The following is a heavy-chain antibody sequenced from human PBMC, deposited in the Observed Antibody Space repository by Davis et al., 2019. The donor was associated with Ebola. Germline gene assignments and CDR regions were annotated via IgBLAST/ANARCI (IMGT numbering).Heavy chain of an antibody. Sequence: PGGSLRLSCAASGFTFNKYWMSWVRQAPGKGLEWVANIKQDGSEKYYVDSVKGRFTISRDNAKNSLYLQMNSLRAEDTAVYYCARDFRFLEWLLYWQYWGQGTLVTVSS. CDR3: ARDFRFLEWLLYWQY. J-gene: IGHJ4*02. CDR1: GFTFNKYW. V-gene: IGHV3-7*03. CDR2: IKQDGSEK. D-gene: IGHD3-3*01.